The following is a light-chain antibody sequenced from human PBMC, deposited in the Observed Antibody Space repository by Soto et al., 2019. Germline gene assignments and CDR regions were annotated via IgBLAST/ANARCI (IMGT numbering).Light chain of an antibody. V-gene: IGKV1-5*01. CDR2: DAS. J-gene: IGKJ1*01. Sequence: DIQVTQSPYSLSAAVGDRVTIACRASQNISSYLNWYQQKPGKAPKLLIYDASSLESGVPSRFSGSGSGTEFTLTISSLQPDDFATYYCQQYNTYPWTFGQGTKVDIK. CDR3: QQYNTYPWT. CDR1: QNISSY.